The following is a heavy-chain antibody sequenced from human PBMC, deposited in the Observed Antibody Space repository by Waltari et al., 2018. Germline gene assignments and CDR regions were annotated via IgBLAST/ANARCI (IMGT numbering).Heavy chain of an antibody. CDR3: AKDVSSSSPFFTFDI. Sequence: QVQLVESGGGVVQPGRSLRLSCAASGFTFSSYGMPWVRQAPGKGLEWVAVIWYDGSNKYYADSVKGRFTISRDNSKNTLYLQMNSLRAEDTAVYYCAKDVSSSSPFFTFDIWGQGTMVTVSS. CDR1: GFTFSSYG. V-gene: IGHV3-33*06. J-gene: IGHJ3*02. CDR2: IWYDGSNK. D-gene: IGHD6-6*01.